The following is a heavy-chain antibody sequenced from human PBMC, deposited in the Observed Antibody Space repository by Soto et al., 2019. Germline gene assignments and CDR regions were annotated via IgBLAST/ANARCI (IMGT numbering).Heavy chain of an antibody. Sequence: SETLSLTCTVSGGSISSGDYYWSWIRQPPGKGLEWIGYIYYSGSTYYNPSLKSRVTISVDTSKNQFSLKLSSVTAADTAVYYCARTVRFLEWLFSPATGGMDVWAQGTLVTVSS. J-gene: IGHJ4*02. V-gene: IGHV4-30-4*01. CDR1: GGSISSGDYY. CDR2: IYYSGST. D-gene: IGHD3-3*01. CDR3: ARTVRFLEWLFSPATGGMDV.